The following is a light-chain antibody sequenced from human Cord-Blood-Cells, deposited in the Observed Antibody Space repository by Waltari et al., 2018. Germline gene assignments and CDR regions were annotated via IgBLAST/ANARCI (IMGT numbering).Light chain of an antibody. V-gene: IGLV2-14*01. CDR3: SSYTSSSTLDV. CDR1: SSDVGGYNY. CDR2: EVS. J-gene: IGLJ1*01. Sequence: QSALTQPASVSGSPGQSITISCTGTSSDVGGYNYVSWYQQHPGKAPKLMIYEVSNRPAGVSNRVSGSKSGNTASLTISGLQAEDEADYYCSSYTSSSTLDVCGTGTKVTVL.